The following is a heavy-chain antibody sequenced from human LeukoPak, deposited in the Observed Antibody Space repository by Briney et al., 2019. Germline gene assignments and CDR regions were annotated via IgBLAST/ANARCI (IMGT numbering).Heavy chain of an antibody. CDR3: ARVLSAMGANTFDV. Sequence: SETLSLPCTVSGGSINNYYWTWVRQPAGEGLEWLGRIYGSSGNTDYNASLKGRVTISLDNSHNQFYLILKSVTAADTAFYYCARVLSAMGANTFDVWGQGTMVTVSS. D-gene: IGHD1-26*01. CDR1: GGSINNYY. V-gene: IGHV4-4*07. CDR2: IYGSSGNT. J-gene: IGHJ3*01.